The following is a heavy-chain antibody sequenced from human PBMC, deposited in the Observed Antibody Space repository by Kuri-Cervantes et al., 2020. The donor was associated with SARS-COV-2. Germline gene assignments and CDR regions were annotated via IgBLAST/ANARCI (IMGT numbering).Heavy chain of an antibody. Sequence: GSLRLSCTVSGGSISSSGYYWGWIRQPPGKGLEWIGTIYYSGSTYYNPSLKSRVTISVDTSKNQFSLKLSSVTAADTAVYYCARTQGVAARRGDHNWFDPWGQGTLVTVSS. J-gene: IGHJ5*02. CDR2: IYYSGST. V-gene: IGHV4-39*01. CDR1: GGSISSSGYY. CDR3: ARTQGVAARRGDHNWFDP. D-gene: IGHD6-6*01.